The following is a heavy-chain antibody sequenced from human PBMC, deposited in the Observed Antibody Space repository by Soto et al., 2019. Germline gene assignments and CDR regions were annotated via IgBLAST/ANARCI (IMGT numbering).Heavy chain of an antibody. CDR2: IIPVFATP. Sequence: QVQLMQSGAEVKKPGSSVKVSCKASGGTFSTSAISWVRQAPGEGLEWVGGIIPVFATPDYAQKLQGRVTISGAESTTTAYLELTSLTTDDTAVYYCARDIDRQQLGGNYFYVLDVWGQGTAITVSS. CDR3: ARDIDRQQLGGNYFYVLDV. J-gene: IGHJ6*02. CDR1: GGTFSTSA. D-gene: IGHD1-26*01. V-gene: IGHV1-69*12.